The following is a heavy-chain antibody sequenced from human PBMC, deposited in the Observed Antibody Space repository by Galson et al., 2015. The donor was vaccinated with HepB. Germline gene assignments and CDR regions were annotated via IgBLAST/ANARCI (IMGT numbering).Heavy chain of an antibody. Sequence: SLRLPCAASGFTFSSYAMHWVRQAPGKGLEWVAVISYDGSNKYYADSVKGRFTISRDNSKNTLYLQMNSLRAEDTAVYYCARDPNSTSGSYYLFDYWGQGTLVTVSS. V-gene: IGHV3-30-3*01. CDR3: ARDPNSTSGSYYLFDY. D-gene: IGHD1-26*01. J-gene: IGHJ4*02. CDR2: ISYDGSNK. CDR1: GFTFSSYA.